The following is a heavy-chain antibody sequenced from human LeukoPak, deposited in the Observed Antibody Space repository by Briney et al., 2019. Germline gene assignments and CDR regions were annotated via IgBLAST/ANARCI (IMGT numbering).Heavy chain of an antibody. V-gene: IGHV3-30*14. CDR3: ARMYYYGSGSRFDY. CDR1: GFTFSTYP. D-gene: IGHD3-10*01. Sequence: GGSLRLSCTASGFTFSTYPIHWVRQAPGKGLEWVAVIADDGKDKHYVESVKGRFTISRDNSKNTLYLQMNSLRAEDTAVYYCARMYYYGSGSRFDYWGQGTLVTVSS. CDR2: IADDGKDK. J-gene: IGHJ4*02.